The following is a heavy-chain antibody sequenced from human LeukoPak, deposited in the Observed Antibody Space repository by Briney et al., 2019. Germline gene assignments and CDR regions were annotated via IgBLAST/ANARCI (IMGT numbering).Heavy chain of an antibody. CDR3: AKLDDIAGLDY. CDR1: GFTFSSYT. Sequence: GGSLRLSCAASGFTFSSYTLNWVRQAPGKGLEWISYISSRTGNIYYADSVKGRFAISRDNAKNSLYLQMNSLRAEDTAIYYCAKLDDIAGLDYWGQGTLVTVSS. V-gene: IGHV3-48*04. D-gene: IGHD6-13*01. J-gene: IGHJ4*02. CDR2: ISSRTGNI.